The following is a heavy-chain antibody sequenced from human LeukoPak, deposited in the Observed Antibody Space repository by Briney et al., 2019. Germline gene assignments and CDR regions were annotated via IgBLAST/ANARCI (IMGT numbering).Heavy chain of an antibody. CDR2: ISYDGSNK. Sequence: PGGSLRLSCAASGFTFSSYGMHWVRQAPGKGLEWVAVISYDGSNKYYADSVKGRFTISRDNSKNTLYLQMNSLRAEDTAVYYCAKGSTADYWAREPWSPSPQ. V-gene: IGHV3-30*18. J-gene: IGHJ4*02. CDR1: GFTFSSYG. D-gene: IGHD4-17*01. CDR3: AKGSTADY.